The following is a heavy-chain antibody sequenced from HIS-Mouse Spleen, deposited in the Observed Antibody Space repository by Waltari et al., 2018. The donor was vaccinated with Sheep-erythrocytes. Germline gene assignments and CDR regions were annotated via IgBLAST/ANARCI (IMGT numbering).Heavy chain of an antibody. D-gene: IGHD7-27*01. CDR1: GFTFSSYA. V-gene: IGHV3-23*01. CDR3: AKRRTGDGGLDY. J-gene: IGHJ4*02. Sequence: EVQLLESGGGLVQPGGSLRLSCAASGFTFSSYAMSWVGRAPGEAVESVSAISGRSGSTSYADSVKGRFTMSRDNARSSLYLQMNSLRAEDTTVYYGAKRRTGDGGLDYWGQGTLVTVSS. CDR2: ISGRSGST.